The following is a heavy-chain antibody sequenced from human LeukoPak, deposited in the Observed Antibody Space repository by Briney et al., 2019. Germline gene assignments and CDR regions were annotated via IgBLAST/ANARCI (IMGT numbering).Heavy chain of an antibody. D-gene: IGHD2-8*01. CDR3: AAMYTSSHS. CDR2: ISSSGST. Sequence: SQTLSLTCTVSGDSISSGDYYWSWIRQPAGKGLEWIGRISSSGSTNYNPSLKSRVTISVDTSKNQFSLKVISVTAADTAVYYCAAMYTSSHSWGQGTLVTVSS. V-gene: IGHV4-61*02. CDR1: GDSISSGDYY. J-gene: IGHJ5*02.